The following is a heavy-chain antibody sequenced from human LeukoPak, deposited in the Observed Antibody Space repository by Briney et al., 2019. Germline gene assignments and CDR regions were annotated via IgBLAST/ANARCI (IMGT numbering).Heavy chain of an antibody. CDR3: ARDSLFFDAALDY. J-gene: IGHJ4*02. V-gene: IGHV3-48*01. CDR2: ISSSSTI. CDR1: GFTFSSYS. Sequence: GGSLRLSCAASGFTFSSYSMNWVRQAPGKGLEWVSYISSSSTIYYADSVKGRFTISRDNAKNSLYLQMNSLRAEDTAVYYCARDSLFFDAALDYWGQGTLVTVSS. D-gene: IGHD3-3*01.